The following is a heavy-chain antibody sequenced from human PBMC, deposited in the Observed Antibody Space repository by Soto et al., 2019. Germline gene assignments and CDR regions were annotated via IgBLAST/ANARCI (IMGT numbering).Heavy chain of an antibody. J-gene: IGHJ6*02. CDR2: IYDSGST. CDR1: GDSMSSGDYY. Sequence: QVQLQESGPGLVKPSQTLSLFCKVSGDSMSSGDYYWSWIRQPPGRGLEWIGNIYDSGSTYYSPSLKSRVTISVDTSRNQFSLKLRSVTAADTAVYYCARGSPGDYYHGMDVWGQGTTVTVSS. CDR3: ARGSPGDYYHGMDV. V-gene: IGHV4-30-4*01.